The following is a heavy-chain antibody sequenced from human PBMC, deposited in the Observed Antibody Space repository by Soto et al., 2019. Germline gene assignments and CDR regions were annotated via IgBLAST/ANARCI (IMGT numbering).Heavy chain of an antibody. Sequence: QVQLVQSVAEVKKPGSSVKVSCKASGGYFSSYAIRWGRQDPGQGREWMGGSMPNFVTANYAQKFQGRDTITADESTSTAYMELSSLRSEDTAVYYCARDRVDSSGYYWDAVDIWGQGTMVTVSS. J-gene: IGHJ3*02. CDR2: SMPNFVTA. CDR1: GGYFSSYA. V-gene: IGHV1-69*01. D-gene: IGHD3-22*01. CDR3: ARDRVDSSGYYWDAVDI.